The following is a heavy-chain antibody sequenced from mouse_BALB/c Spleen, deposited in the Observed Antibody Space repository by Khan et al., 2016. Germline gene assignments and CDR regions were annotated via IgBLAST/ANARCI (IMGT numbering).Heavy chain of an antibody. Sequence: QVQLQQPGPELVKPGTSVRISCKAPGYTFTNYYIHWLKQGPGQGLDWIGWIFPGNVNTKYNEKFKGKATLTVDKSSTTVYMNLSSLTSEDSAVYFCARHYRYSWFVYWGQGTLVTVSA. D-gene: IGHD2-14*01. CDR3: ARHYRYSWFVY. CDR2: IFPGNVNT. V-gene: IGHV1S56*01. J-gene: IGHJ3*01. CDR1: GYTFTNYY.